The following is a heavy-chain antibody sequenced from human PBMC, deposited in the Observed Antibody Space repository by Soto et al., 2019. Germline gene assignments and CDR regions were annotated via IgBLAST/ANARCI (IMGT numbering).Heavy chain of an antibody. CDR2: IIPIFGTA. J-gene: IGHJ6*02. Sequence: SVKVSCKASGGTFSSYAISWVRQAPGQGLEWMGGIIPIFGTANYAQKFQGRVTITADKSTSTAYMELSSLRSEDTAVYYCARGITVAGTYYYYGMDVWAQGTTVPGSS. CDR1: GGTFSSYA. CDR3: ARGITVAGTYYYYGMDV. V-gene: IGHV1-69*06. D-gene: IGHD6-19*01.